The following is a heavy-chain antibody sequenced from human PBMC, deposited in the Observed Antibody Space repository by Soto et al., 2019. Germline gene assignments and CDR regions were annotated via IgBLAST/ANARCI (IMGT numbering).Heavy chain of an antibody. CDR1: GFTFSRYW. CDR2: ISGDESTT. Sequence: EVQLVESGGGLVQPGGSLRLSCAASGFTFSRYWMHWVRQAPGKGLVWLSRISGDESTTTYADSVKGRFTISRDNAKNTLFFQLNSLRAEDTAVYYCVRGRFPNWFDPWGQGTLVTVSS. J-gene: IGHJ5*02. D-gene: IGHD3-3*01. CDR3: VRGRFPNWFDP. V-gene: IGHV3-74*01.